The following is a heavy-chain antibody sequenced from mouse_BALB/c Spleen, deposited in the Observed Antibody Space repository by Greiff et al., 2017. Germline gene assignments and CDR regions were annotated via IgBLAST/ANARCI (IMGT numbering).Heavy chain of an antibody. Sequence: EGQLVESGGGLVKPGGSLKLSCAASGFTFSSYAMSWVRQSPEKRLEWVAEISSGGSYTYYPDTVTGRFTISRDNAKNTLYLEMSSLRSEDTAMYYCARDVGNYYYCDYWGQGTTLTVSS. CDR3: ARDVGNYYYCDY. CDR2: ISSGGSYT. CDR1: GFTFSSYA. J-gene: IGHJ2*01. D-gene: IGHD2-1*01. V-gene: IGHV5-9-4*01.